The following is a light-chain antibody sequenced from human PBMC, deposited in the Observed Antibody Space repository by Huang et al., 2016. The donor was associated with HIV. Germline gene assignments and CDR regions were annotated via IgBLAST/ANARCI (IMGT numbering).Light chain of an antibody. CDR3: QQYNNWPPWT. V-gene: IGKV3-15*01. Sequence: EIVMTQSPVTLAVSPGERATLSCKASQSVSNNLAWYQQKPGQAPRLLIYGASTRATGIPARFSGSGSGTEFTRTINSLESGDFAVYYCQQYNNWPPWTFGQGTKVEIK. CDR1: QSVSNN. J-gene: IGKJ1*01. CDR2: GAS.